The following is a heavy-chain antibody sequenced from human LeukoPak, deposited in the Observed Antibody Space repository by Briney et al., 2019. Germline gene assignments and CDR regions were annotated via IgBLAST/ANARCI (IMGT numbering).Heavy chain of an antibody. CDR2: ISAYNGNT. CDR3: ARSYVLRFLEWPGGVDY. D-gene: IGHD3-3*01. J-gene: IGHJ4*02. CDR1: GYTFTSYG. V-gene: IGHV1-18*01. Sequence: ASVKVSCKASGYTFTSYGISWVRQAPGQGLEWMGWISAYNGNTNYAQKLQGRVTMTTDTSTSTAYMELSRLRSDDTAVYYCARSYVLRFLEWPGGVDYWGQGTLVTVSS.